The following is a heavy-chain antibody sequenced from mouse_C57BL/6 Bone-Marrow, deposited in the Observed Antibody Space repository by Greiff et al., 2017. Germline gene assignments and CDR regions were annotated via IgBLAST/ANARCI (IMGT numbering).Heavy chain of an antibody. V-gene: IGHV5-17*01. D-gene: IGHD4-1*02. CDR1: GFTFSDYG. J-gene: IGHJ2*01. CDR3: ATTEVDY. CDR2: ISSGSSAI. Sequence: EVQVVESGGGLVKPGGSLKLSCAASGFTFSDYGMHWVRQAPEKGLEWVAYISSGSSAIYYADTVKGRFTISRDNAKNTLCLQMTSLRSEDTAMYYCATTEVDYWGQGTTLTVSS.